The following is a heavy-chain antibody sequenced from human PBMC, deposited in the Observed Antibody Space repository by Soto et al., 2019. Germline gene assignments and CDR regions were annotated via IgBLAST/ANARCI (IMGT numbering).Heavy chain of an antibody. CDR3: AKEVVAAAYVETSPFDL. CDR1: GRKFISYG. V-gene: IGHV3-23*01. Sequence: PGGSIRVSWGAAGRKFISYGGGWVRQTTGTGLEWVSVIDGSGGDISLADSVKGRFTISRDNSKSTLFLHMSRLRAEDTGRYYCAKEVVAAAYVETSPFDLWGQGTLVTVSS. CDR2: IDGSGGDI. D-gene: IGHD5-12*01. J-gene: IGHJ4*02.